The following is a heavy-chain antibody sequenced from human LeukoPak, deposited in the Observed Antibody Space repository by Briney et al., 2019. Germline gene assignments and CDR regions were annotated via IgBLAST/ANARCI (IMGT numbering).Heavy chain of an antibody. CDR1: GGPITTSSYY. J-gene: IGHJ4*02. V-gene: IGHV4-39*07. D-gene: IGHD6-19*01. Sequence: SETLSLTCSVSGGPITTSSYYWGWIRQPPEKGLEWIGSIYYTGGTYYSPSLKTRVTISVDTSKNQFSLKLSSVTAADTAVYYCARDRIAVAGPLDYWGQGTLVTVSS. CDR2: IYYTGGT. CDR3: ARDRIAVAGPLDY.